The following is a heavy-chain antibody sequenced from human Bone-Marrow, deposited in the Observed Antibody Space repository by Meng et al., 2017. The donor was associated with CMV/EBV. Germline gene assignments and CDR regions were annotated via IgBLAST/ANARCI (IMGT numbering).Heavy chain of an antibody. D-gene: IGHD2-15*01. CDR3: AKDGGWSYLDY. V-gene: IGHV3-7*03. CDR1: GFSFSASW. J-gene: IGHJ4*01. Sequence: GESLKISCAASGFSFSASWMKWVRQAPGKGLEWVANIELDGSEKLYVDSVKGRFTMSRDKAKKSLFLQMNSLRAEDTAVYYCAKDGGWSYLDYWGQGTLVTVSS. CDR2: IELDGSEK.